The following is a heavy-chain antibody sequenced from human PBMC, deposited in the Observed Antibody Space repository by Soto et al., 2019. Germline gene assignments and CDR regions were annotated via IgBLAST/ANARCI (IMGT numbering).Heavy chain of an antibody. V-gene: IGHV4-59*13. CDR1: DGSISSYG. Sequence: PSENVDLGCTVYDGSISSYGCWCIGQRPEKGLEWIGHIYYSGSTNYNPSLKSRVTISVDTYKNQFYLKLSSVTAADQAVYYLARSPEVVIADWEEAYFFYYMDASGNGTTAIAS. J-gene: IGHJ6*03. D-gene: IGHD2-21*01. CDR3: ARSPEVVIADWEEAYFFYYMDA. CDR2: IYYSGST.